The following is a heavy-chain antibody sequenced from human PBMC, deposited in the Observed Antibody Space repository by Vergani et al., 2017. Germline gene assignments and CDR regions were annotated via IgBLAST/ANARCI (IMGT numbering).Heavy chain of an antibody. J-gene: IGHJ6*02. CDR2: IWYDGSNK. Sequence: QVQLVESGGGVVQPGRSLRLSCAASGFTFSSYGMHWVRQAPGKGLEWVAVIWYDGSNKYYADSVKGRFTISRDNSKNTLYLQMNSLRAEDTAVYYCARDNVGYCSSTSCLNYGMDVWGQGP. V-gene: IGHV3-33*01. CDR1: GFTFSSYG. CDR3: ARDNVGYCSSTSCLNYGMDV. D-gene: IGHD2-2*01.